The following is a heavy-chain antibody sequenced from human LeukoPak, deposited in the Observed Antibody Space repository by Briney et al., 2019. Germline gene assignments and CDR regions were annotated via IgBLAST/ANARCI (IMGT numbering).Heavy chain of an antibody. J-gene: IGHJ4*02. CDR1: GFTFSSYA. D-gene: IGHD6-19*01. V-gene: IGHV3-33*08. CDR3: ARAIAVASAPAPTGS. CDR2: IWYDGSNK. Sequence: GSLRLSCAASGFTFSSYAMHWVRQAPGKGLEWVAGIWYDGSNKYYADSVKGRFTISRDNSKNTLYLQMNSLRAEDTAVYHCARAIAVASAPAPTGSWGQGTLVTVSS.